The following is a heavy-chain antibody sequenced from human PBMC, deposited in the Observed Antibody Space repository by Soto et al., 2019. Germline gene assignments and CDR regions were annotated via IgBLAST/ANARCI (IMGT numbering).Heavy chain of an antibody. D-gene: IGHD3-16*01. V-gene: IGHV1-69*13. J-gene: IGHJ6*02. CDR3: AAGSWVGGVFDI. Sequence: ASVKVSCKASGGTFSSYAISWVRQAPGQGLEWMGGIIPIFGTANYAQKFQGRVTITADESTSTAYMELSSLRSEDTAGYCCAAGSWVGGVFDIWGQRTTVTVSS. CDR2: IIPIFGTA. CDR1: GGTFSSYA.